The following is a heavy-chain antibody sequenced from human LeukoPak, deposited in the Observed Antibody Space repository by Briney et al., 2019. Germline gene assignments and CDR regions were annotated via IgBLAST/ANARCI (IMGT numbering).Heavy chain of an antibody. CDR3: AKDKAAFPDFDY. J-gene: IGHJ4*02. CDR2: ISGSGGST. CDR1: GFTFSSYA. Sequence: GGSLRLSCAASGFTFSSYAMSWVRQAPGKGLEWVSAISGSGGSTYYADSVKGRFTISRDSSKNTLYLQMNSLRAEDTAVYYCAKDKAAFPDFDYWGQGTLVTVSS. D-gene: IGHD2-15*01. V-gene: IGHV3-23*01.